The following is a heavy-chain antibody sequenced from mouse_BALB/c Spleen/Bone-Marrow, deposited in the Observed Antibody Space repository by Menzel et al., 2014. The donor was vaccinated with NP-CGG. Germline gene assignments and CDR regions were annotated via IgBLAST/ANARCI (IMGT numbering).Heavy chain of an antibody. Sequence: VQGVESGAELMKPGASVKVSCKATGYTFSSYWIEWVKPRPGHGLEWIGEILPGSGNTNYNEKFKGKATFTADTSSNTAYMQLSSLTSEDSAVYYCARWAFDAWFAYWGQGTLVTVPA. V-gene: IGHV1-9*01. D-gene: IGHD3-1*01. CDR3: ARWAFDAWFAY. CDR1: GYTFSSYW. CDR2: ILPGSGNT. J-gene: IGHJ3*01.